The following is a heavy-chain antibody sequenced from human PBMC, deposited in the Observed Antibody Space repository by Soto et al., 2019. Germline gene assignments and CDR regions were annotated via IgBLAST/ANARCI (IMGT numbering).Heavy chain of an antibody. CDR3: AAVPYYYDSSAYYFDY. CDR1: GFTFTSSA. J-gene: IGHJ4*02. Sequence: SVKVSCKASGFTFTSSAVQWVRQARGQRLEWIGWIVVGSGNTNYAQKFQERVTITRDMSTSTAYMQLGSLRSEDTAVYYCAAVPYYYDSSAYYFDYWGQGTLVTVSS. V-gene: IGHV1-58*01. CDR2: IVVGSGNT. D-gene: IGHD3-22*01.